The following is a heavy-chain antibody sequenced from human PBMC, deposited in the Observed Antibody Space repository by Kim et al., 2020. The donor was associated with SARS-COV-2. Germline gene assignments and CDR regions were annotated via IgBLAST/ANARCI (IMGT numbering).Heavy chain of an antibody. CDR1: GYTFTSYY. V-gene: IGHV1-46*01. D-gene: IGHD3-22*01. J-gene: IGHJ3*02. CDR3: AREGRGYDSSGLTHDAFDI. Sequence: ASVKVSCKASGYTFTSYYMHWVRQAPGQGLEWMGIINPSGGSTSYAQKFQGRVTMTRDTSTSTVYMELSSLRSEDTVVYYCAREGRGYDSSGLTHDAFDIWGQGTMVTVSS. CDR2: INPSGGST.